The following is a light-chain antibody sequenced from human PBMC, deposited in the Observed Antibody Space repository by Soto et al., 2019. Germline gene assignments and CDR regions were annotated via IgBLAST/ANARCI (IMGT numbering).Light chain of an antibody. CDR3: CSSRV. CDR2: EGS. Sequence: QSVLTQPASVSGSPGQSITISCTGTSSDVGGYRLVSWYQQHPGRAPKLMIYEGSKRPSGVSNRFSGSKSGSTASLTISGLQAEDEADYYGCSSRVFGGGTKLAVL. CDR1: SSDVGGYRL. V-gene: IGLV2-23*01. J-gene: IGLJ2*01.